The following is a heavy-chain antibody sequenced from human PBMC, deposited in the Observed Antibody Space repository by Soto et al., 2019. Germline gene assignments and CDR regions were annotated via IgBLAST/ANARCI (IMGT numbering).Heavy chain of an antibody. CDR3: VRLRRAIFGVAEIDY. CDR1: GYSFTSYW. J-gene: IGHJ4*02. CDR2: IYPGDSDT. Sequence: PGESLKISCKGSGYSFTSYWIGWVRQMPGKGLEWMGIIYPGDSDTRYSPSFQGQVTISADKSISTAYLQWSSLKASDTAMYYCVRLRRAIFGVAEIDYWGQGTLVTVSS. D-gene: IGHD3-3*01. V-gene: IGHV5-51*01.